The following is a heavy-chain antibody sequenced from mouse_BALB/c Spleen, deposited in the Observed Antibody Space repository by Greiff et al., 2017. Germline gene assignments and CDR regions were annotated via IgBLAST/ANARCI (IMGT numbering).Heavy chain of an antibody. CDR2: IRNKANGYTT. D-gene: IGHD2-1*01. Sequence: EVMLVESGGGLVQPGGSLRLSCATSGFTFTDYYMSWVRQPPGTALEWLGFIRNKANGYTTEYSASVKGRFTISRDNSQSILYLQMNTLRAEDSATYYCAREFGNYVLYAMDYWGQGTSVTVSS. J-gene: IGHJ4*01. V-gene: IGHV7-3*02. CDR3: AREFGNYVLYAMDY. CDR1: GFTFTDYY.